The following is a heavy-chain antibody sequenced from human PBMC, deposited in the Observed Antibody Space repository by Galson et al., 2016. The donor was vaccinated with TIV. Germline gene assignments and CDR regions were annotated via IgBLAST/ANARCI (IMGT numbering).Heavy chain of an antibody. V-gene: IGHV1-24*01. CDR2: FDPEDGET. Sequence: SVKVSCKASGGSFSSFSLIWVRQAPGKGLEWMGGFDPEDGETIYAQKFQGRVTMTEDTSTDTAYMELSSLRSEDTAVYYCATSRGRYFDWLFGYWGQGTLVTVSS. J-gene: IGHJ4*02. CDR1: GGSFSSFS. CDR3: ATSRGRYFDWLFGY. D-gene: IGHD3-9*01.